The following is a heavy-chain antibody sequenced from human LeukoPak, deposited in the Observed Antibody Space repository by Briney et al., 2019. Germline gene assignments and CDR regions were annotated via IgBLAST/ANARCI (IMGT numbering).Heavy chain of an antibody. V-gene: IGHV4-59*01. Sequence: SETLSLTCTVSGGSISSYYWSWIRQSPGKGLEWIGYIYYSGSTNYNPSLKSRVTISVDTSKNQFSLKLSSVTAADTAVYYCARRRYCSSTSCYTGIYFDYWGQGTLVTVSS. CDR3: ARRRYCSSTSCYTGIYFDY. CDR1: GGSISSYY. CDR2: IYYSGST. J-gene: IGHJ4*02. D-gene: IGHD2-2*02.